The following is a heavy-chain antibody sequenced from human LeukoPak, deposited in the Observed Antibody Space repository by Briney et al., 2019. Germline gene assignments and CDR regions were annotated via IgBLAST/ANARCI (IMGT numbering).Heavy chain of an antibody. CDR1: GGSISSSSYY. V-gene: IGHV4-39*01. CDR2: IYYSGST. D-gene: IGHD2-2*01. Sequence: SETLSLTCTVSGGSISSSSYYWGWIRQPPGKGLEWIGCIYYSGSTYYNPSLKSRVTISVDTSKNQFSLKLSSVTAADTAVYYCARHGIYCSSTSCLDAFDIWGQGTMATVSS. CDR3: ARHGIYCSSTSCLDAFDI. J-gene: IGHJ3*02.